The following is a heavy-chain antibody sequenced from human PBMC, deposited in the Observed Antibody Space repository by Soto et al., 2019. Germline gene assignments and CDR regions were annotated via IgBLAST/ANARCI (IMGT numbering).Heavy chain of an antibody. V-gene: IGHV4-59*01. J-gene: IGHJ6*02. CDR2: MYNTGSN. CDR3: ARDLWGYCGDDCYPLDV. Sequence: QVRLQESGPGLVKPSETLSLTCTVSGGSISSYYWSWIRQPPGKGLEWIGYMYNTGSNIYNPSLTSRVTISVDTSKNQFSPKLNSVTAAETDVYYCARDLWGYCGDDCYPLDVWGQGTTGTVSS. CDR1: GGSISSYY. D-gene: IGHD2-21*02.